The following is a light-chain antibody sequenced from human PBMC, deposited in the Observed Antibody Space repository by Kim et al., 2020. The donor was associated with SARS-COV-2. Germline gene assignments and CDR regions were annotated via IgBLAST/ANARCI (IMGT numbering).Light chain of an antibody. Sequence: GKRVTISCSGSSSNIGSNSIYWYQQLPGTAPKLLMYRNNQRRSGVPDRFSGSKSGTSASLAISGLRSEDEADYYCAAWDDSLSGVVFGGGTQLTVL. V-gene: IGLV1-47*01. J-gene: IGLJ3*02. CDR1: SSNIGSNS. CDR3: AAWDDSLSGVV. CDR2: RNN.